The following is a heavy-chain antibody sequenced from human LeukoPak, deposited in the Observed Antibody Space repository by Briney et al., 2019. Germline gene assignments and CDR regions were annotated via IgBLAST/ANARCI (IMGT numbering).Heavy chain of an antibody. CDR3: ARSNSSVLGY. D-gene: IGHD6-6*01. J-gene: IGHJ4*02. CDR1: GFTFSRYW. V-gene: IGHV3-74*03. CDR2: IDFDGTNT. Sequence: GGSLRLSCTASGFTFSRYWMHCVRQAPGEGLLWVSRIDFDGTNTTYADSVKGRFTNFRENAQNTLYLQMNSLTIEDTAVYYCARSNSSVLGYWGQGTLVTVSS.